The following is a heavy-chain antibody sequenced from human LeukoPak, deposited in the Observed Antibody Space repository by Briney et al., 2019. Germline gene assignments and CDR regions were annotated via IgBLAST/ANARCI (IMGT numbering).Heavy chain of an antibody. V-gene: IGHV3-11*04. CDR1: GFTFSDYY. CDR3: VRVGRYYDSSGYPYYFDY. CDR2: ISSSGSTI. D-gene: IGHD3-22*01. Sequence: GGSLRLSCAASGFTFSDYYMSWIRQAPGKGLEWVSYISSSGSTIYYADSVKGRFTISRDNAKNSLYLQMNSLRAEDTAVYYCVRVGRYYDSSGYPYYFDYWGQGTLVTVSS. J-gene: IGHJ4*02.